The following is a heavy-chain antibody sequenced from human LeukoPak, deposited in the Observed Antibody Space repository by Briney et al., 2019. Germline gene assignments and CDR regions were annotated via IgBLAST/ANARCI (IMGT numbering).Heavy chain of an antibody. CDR2: IIPILGIA. Sequence: ASVKVSCKASGGTFSSYAISWVRQAPGQGLEWMGRIIPILGIANYAQKFQGRVTITADKSTSTAYMELSSLRSEDTAVYYCARDMSYDILTGLKNGRYGMDVWGQGTTVTVSS. J-gene: IGHJ6*02. CDR1: GGTFSSYA. V-gene: IGHV1-69*04. D-gene: IGHD3-9*01. CDR3: ARDMSYDILTGLKNGRYGMDV.